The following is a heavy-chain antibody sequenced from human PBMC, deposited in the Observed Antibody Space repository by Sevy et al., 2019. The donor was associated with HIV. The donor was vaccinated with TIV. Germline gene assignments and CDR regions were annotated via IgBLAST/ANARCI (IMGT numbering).Heavy chain of an antibody. D-gene: IGHD3-10*01. CDR3: TTDPPGYYYGSGTAPYMDV. CDR1: AFTLNNTW. J-gene: IGHJ6*04. CDR2: IKSKSDGGTT. V-gene: IGHV3-15*05. Sequence: GGSLRLSCAGSAFTLNNTWMSWVRQAPGKGLEWVGRIKSKSDGGTTDYGAPVRGRFIISRDDLKNTVYLEMNSLKSEDTSVYYCTTDPPGYYYGSGTAPYMDVWGKGTTVTVSS.